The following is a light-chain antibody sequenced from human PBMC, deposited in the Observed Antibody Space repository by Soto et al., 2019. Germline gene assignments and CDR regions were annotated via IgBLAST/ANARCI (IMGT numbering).Light chain of an antibody. Sequence: EIVMTQSPATLSVSPEERATLSCRASQSIGSTLAWYQQKPGQAPRLLIYGASTRATDIPARFSGSGSGTEFTLTISSLQSEDFAVYNCQQYNIWPLTFGGGTKLEI. CDR1: QSIGST. CDR3: QQYNIWPLT. J-gene: IGKJ4*01. V-gene: IGKV3D-15*01. CDR2: GAS.